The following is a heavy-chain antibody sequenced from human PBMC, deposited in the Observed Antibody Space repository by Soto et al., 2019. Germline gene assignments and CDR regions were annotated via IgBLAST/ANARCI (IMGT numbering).Heavy chain of an antibody. CDR1: GGSISSYY. CDR3: ARRYGYYFDY. J-gene: IGHJ4*02. Sequence: SETLSLTCTVSGGSISSYYWSWIRQPPGKGLEWIWYIYYSGSTNYNPSLKSRVTISVDTSKNQLSLKLSSVTAADTAVYYCARRYGYYFDYWGQGTLVT. D-gene: IGHD4-17*01. V-gene: IGHV4-59*08. CDR2: IYYSGST.